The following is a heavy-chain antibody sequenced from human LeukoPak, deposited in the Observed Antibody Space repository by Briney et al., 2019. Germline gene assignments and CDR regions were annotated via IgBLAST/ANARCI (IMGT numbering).Heavy chain of an antibody. CDR2: FSSSSSYI. J-gene: IGHJ4*02. CDR3: ARASTTVPNLLDH. V-gene: IGHV3-21*01. CDR1: GFTFSGYR. Sequence: GGSLRLSCVASGFTFSGYRMNWVRQAPGKGLEWVSSFSSSSSYIYYADSVKGRFTISRDNSKNTLYLQTSSLRAEDTAVYYCARASTTVPNLLDHWGRGTLVTVSS. D-gene: IGHD4-17*01.